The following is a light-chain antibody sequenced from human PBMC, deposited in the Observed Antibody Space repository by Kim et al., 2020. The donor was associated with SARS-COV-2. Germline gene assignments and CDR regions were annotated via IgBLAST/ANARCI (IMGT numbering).Light chain of an antibody. CDR1: QSVSNSY. J-gene: IGKJ1*01. V-gene: IGKV3-20*01. CDR2: GSA. CDR3: QQYGNSFWA. Sequence: LFPGEMATRSCRASQSVSNSYLAWYQQKPGQAPRLLIYGSASRATGIPDRFSGSGSGTDFTLTISRLESEDFAVYYCQQYGNSFWAFGQGTKVEI.